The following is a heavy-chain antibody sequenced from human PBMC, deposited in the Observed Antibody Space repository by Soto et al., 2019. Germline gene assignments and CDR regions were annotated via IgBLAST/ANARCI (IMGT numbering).Heavy chain of an antibody. V-gene: IGHV3-48*01. J-gene: IGHJ6*03. Sequence: QLVESGGGLVQPGGSLRLSCAASGFTFSSYTMNWVRQAPGKGLEWISYISSSGTTIYYADSVKGRFTISRDNAKNSLYLQMNSLMAEDTAVYYCARSHGNMDVWGKGTTVTVS. CDR2: ISSSGTTI. CDR3: ARSHGNMDV. CDR1: GFTFSSYT.